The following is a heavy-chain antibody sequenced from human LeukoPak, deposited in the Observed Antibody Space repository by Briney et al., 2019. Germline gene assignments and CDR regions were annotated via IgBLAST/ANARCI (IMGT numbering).Heavy chain of an antibody. Sequence: GGSLRLSCAASGFTFSNYAMIWVRQAPGKGLEWVSSISSSSSYIYYADSVKGRFTISRDNAKNSLYLQMNSLRAEDTAVYYCARIGYCSSTSCLGFDYWGQGTLVTVSS. D-gene: IGHD2-2*01. J-gene: IGHJ4*02. CDR3: ARIGYCSSTSCLGFDY. V-gene: IGHV3-21*01. CDR2: ISSSSSYI. CDR1: GFTFSNYA.